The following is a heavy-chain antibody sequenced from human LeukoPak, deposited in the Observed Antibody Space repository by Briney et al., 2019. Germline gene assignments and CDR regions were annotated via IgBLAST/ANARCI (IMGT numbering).Heavy chain of an antibody. Sequence: GGSLRLSCAASGFSFSSYGMHWVRQAPGKGLEWVAVLWYDGSNKYYADSVKGRFTISRDNSKNRLYLQMNSLRAEDTAVYYCGRDSGAAMTYFDHWGQGTLVTVSS. D-gene: IGHD5-18*01. CDR1: GFSFSSYG. V-gene: IGHV3-33*01. CDR2: LWYDGSNK. J-gene: IGHJ4*02. CDR3: GRDSGAAMTYFDH.